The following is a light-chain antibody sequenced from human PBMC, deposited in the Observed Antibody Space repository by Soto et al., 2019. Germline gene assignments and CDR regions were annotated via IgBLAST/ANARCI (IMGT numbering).Light chain of an antibody. V-gene: IGKV1D-13*01. Sequence: ASQMTQSPSSLSASVVDRVTITCRASQDIRNSLSWYQQKPGEAPKLLVYGVSSLESGVPSRFSGSGSGTEFTLTISSLQPDDFATYYCQQYNNYSTFGQGTKVDI. J-gene: IGKJ1*01. CDR1: QDIRNS. CDR2: GVS. CDR3: QQYNNYST.